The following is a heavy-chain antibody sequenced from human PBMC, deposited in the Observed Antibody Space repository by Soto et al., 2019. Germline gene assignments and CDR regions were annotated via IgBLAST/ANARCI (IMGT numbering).Heavy chain of an antibody. V-gene: IGHV3-66*01. D-gene: IGHD3-3*01. CDR3: AGGGRFLEWLVSHYYYYYMDV. CDR2: IYSGGST. CDR1: GFTVSSNY. Sequence: EVQLVESGGGLVQPGGSLRLSCAASGFTVSSNYMSWVRQAPGKGLEWVSVIYSGGSTYYADSVKDRFTISRDNSKNTLYLQMNSLRAEDTAVYYCAGGGRFLEWLVSHYYYYYMDVWGKGTTVTVSS. J-gene: IGHJ6*03.